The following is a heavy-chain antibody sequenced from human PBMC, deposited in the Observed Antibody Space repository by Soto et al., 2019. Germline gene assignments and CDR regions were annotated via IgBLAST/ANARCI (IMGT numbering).Heavy chain of an antibody. CDR1: GFTFSSYA. V-gene: IGHV3-23*01. CDR2: ISGSGGST. CDR3: AKDGSVSYRFDP. D-gene: IGHD3-10*01. J-gene: IGHJ5*02. Sequence: EVQLLASGGGLVQPGGSLRLSCAASGFTFSSYAMSCVRQAPGKGLEWVSAISGSGGSTYYADSVKGRFTISRDNSKNTLYLQMNSLRAEDTAVYYCAKDGSVSYRFDPWGQGTLVTVSS.